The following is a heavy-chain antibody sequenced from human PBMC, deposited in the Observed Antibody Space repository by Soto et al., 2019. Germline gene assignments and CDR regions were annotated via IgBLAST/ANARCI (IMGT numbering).Heavy chain of an antibody. CDR3: ARDIDYYDSSGYYRDY. V-gene: IGHV3-21*01. CDR1: GFTFSSYS. CDR2: ISSSSSYI. D-gene: IGHD3-22*01. J-gene: IGHJ4*02. Sequence: EVQLVESGGGLVKPGGSLRLSCAASGFTFSSYSMNWVRQVPGKGLEWVSSISSSSSYIYYADSVKGRFTISRDNAKNSLYLQMNSLRAEDTAVYYCARDIDYYDSSGYYRDYWGQGTLVTVSS.